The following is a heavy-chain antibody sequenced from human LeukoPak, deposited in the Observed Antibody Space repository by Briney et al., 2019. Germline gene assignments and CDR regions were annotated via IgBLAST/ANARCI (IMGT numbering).Heavy chain of an antibody. V-gene: IGHV1-2*02. J-gene: IGHJ3*02. CDR2: INPNSGGT. Sequence: ASVKVSCKASGYTFTGYYMHWVRQAPGQGLEWMGWINPNSGGTNYAQKFQGRVTMTRDTSISTVYMELSRLRSDDTAVYYCARGARVLLWFGESYDAFDIWGQGTMVTVSS. D-gene: IGHD3-10*01. CDR3: ARGARVLLWFGESYDAFDI. CDR1: GYTFTGYY.